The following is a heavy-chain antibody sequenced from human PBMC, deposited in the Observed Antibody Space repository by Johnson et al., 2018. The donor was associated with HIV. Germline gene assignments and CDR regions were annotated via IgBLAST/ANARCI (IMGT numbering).Heavy chain of an antibody. CDR3: ARLRGAFDI. Sequence: VHLVESGGGVVRPGGSLRLSCAASGFTFSSYAMHWVRQAPGKGLEYVSGISSNGGSTYYAESVKGRFTISRENSKNTLYLQMGSLRVEDMAVYYCARLRGAFDIWGQGTMVTVSS. CDR1: GFTFSSYA. J-gene: IGHJ3*02. CDR2: ISSNGGST. V-gene: IGHV3-64*07. D-gene: IGHD3-10*01.